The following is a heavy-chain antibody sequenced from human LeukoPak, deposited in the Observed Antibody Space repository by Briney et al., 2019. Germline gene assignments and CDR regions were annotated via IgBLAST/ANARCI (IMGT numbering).Heavy chain of an antibody. CDR1: GFSFSEYE. D-gene: IGHD1-26*01. Sequence: GGSLRLSCVASGFSFSEYEMNWVRQAPGKGLEWISYINAGGSTIHYAASVRGRLTISRDNAKNSLYLQMNNLRAEDTGIYYCARTTLSGAPRDWGQGSQVTISS. V-gene: IGHV3-48*03. J-gene: IGHJ4*02. CDR3: ARTTLSGAPRD. CDR2: INAGGSTI.